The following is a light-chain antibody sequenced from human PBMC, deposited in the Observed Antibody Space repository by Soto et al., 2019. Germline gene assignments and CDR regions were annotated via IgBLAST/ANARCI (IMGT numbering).Light chain of an antibody. CDR1: DDITNY. CDR2: DAS. CDR3: QHLSRYPST. J-gene: IGKJ4*01. V-gene: IGKV1-9*01. Sequence: IQLTQSPSSLSASVGDRVTVTCRASDDITNYLAWYQQKAGKAPKLLIYDASTLYRGVPSRFSGSGSGTDFTLTISGLQPEDFATNYCQHLSRYPSTFGGGTKVDIK.